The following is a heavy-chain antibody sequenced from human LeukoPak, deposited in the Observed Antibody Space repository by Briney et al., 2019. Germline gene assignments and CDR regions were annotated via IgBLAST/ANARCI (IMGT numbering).Heavy chain of an antibody. CDR1: GHIFNTYW. D-gene: IGHD6-25*01. J-gene: IGHJ3*02. Sequence: GESLKISCKGYGHIFNTYWIGWVRQMPGKGLEWMGIVYPGDSNTRYSPSFQGQVTISADKSISTAYLQWSSLKASDTAMYYCARAASEKGAFDIWGQGTMVTVSS. CDR2: VYPGDSNT. CDR3: ARAASEKGAFDI. V-gene: IGHV5-51*01.